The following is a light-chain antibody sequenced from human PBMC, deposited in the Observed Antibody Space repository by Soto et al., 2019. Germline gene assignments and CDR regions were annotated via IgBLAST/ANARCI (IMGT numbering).Light chain of an antibody. CDR3: SSFAGSGNHVV. J-gene: IGLJ2*01. CDR2: GVN. CDR1: SSDVGGYNY. Sequence: QSVLTQPPSASGSPGQSVTISCTGTSSDVGGYNYVSWYQQHPGKAPTLIIYGVNKRPSGVPDRFSGSKSGNTASLTVSGLQAEDEADYSCSSFAGSGNHVVFGGGTKLTVL. V-gene: IGLV2-8*01.